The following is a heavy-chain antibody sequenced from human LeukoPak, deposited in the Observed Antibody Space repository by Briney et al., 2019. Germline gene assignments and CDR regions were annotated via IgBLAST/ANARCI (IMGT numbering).Heavy chain of an antibody. CDR1: GFTFDAYA. CDR2: ISWNSGSI. D-gene: IGHD6-19*01. J-gene: IGHJ4*02. Sequence: PGGSLRLSCAASGFTFDAYAMHWVRQAPGKGLEWVSGISWNSGSIGYADSVKGRFTISRDNAKNSLYLQMNSLKAEDMALYYCAKGAGGIAVAGTGGSYFDYWGQGTLVTVSS. V-gene: IGHV3-9*03. CDR3: AKGAGGIAVAGTGGSYFDY.